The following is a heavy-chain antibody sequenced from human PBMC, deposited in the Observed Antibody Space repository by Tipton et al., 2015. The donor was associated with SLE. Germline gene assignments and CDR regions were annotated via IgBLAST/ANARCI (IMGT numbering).Heavy chain of an antibody. CDR1: GFTVSSHY. D-gene: IGHD1/OR15-1a*01. J-gene: IGHJ5*02. Sequence: SLRLSCAASGFTVSSHYMSWVRQAPGKGLEWISSISYSGYSTYYADSVKGRFTTSRDNAKNSLYLQMNSLRAEDTAVYYCARDPRNKGFDPWGQGTLVTVSS. CDR3: ARDPRNKGFDP. CDR2: ISYSGYST. V-gene: IGHV3-11*04.